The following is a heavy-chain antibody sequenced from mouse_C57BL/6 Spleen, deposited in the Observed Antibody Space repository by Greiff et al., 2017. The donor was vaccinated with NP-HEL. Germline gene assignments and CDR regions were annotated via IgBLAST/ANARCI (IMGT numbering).Heavy chain of an antibody. Sequence: VQLQQSGAELVRPGASVKLSCTASGFNIKDDYMHWVKQRPEQGLEWIGWIDPENGDTEYASKFQGKATITADTSSNTAYLQLSSLTSEDTAVYYCTTGGLRPYWYFDVWGTGTTVTVSS. D-gene: IGHD2-4*01. CDR1: GFNIKDDY. CDR2: IDPENGDT. V-gene: IGHV14-4*01. CDR3: TTGGLRPYWYFDV. J-gene: IGHJ1*03.